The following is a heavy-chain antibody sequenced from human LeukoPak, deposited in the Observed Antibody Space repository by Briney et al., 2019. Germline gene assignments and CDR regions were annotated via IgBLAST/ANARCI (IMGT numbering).Heavy chain of an antibody. V-gene: IGHV4-34*01. D-gene: IGHD6-13*01. Sequence: SETLSLTCAVYGGSFSGFYWSWIRQPPGKGLEWIGEINESGSTNYTPSLKSRVTISVDTSKNQFSLKLSSVTAADTAVYYCARNGGQQLSRSWFDPWGQGTLVTVPS. CDR1: GGSFSGFY. CDR3: ARNGGQQLSRSWFDP. CDR2: INESGST. J-gene: IGHJ5*02.